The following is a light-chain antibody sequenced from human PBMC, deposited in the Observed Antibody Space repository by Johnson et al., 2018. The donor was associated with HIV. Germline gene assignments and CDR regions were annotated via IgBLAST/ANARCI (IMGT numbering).Light chain of an antibody. CDR3: GTWDSSLRVGV. Sequence: QPVLTQPPSVSAAPGQKVTISCSGSSSNIGNNFVSWYRQLPGRAPKLLIYDNNKRPSGIPDRFSGSKSGTSATLGITGLQTGDEADYYCGTWDSSLRVGVFGTGTKVTVL. V-gene: IGLV1-51*01. CDR2: DNN. CDR1: SSNIGNNF. J-gene: IGLJ1*01.